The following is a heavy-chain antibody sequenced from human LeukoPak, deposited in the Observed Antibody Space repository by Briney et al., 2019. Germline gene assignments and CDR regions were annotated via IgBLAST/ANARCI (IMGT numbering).Heavy chain of an antibody. CDR3: ARHDADSGSYQF. Sequence: GESLKISCKGFGYSFTNYWIGWVRRMPGKGLEWMGIIYPGDSADTRYSPSFQGQVTISVDKSISTACLQWSSLKASDTAMYYCARHDADSGSYQFWGQGTLVTVSS. CDR2: IYPGDSADT. V-gene: IGHV5-51*01. J-gene: IGHJ4*02. D-gene: IGHD1-26*01. CDR1: GYSFTNYW.